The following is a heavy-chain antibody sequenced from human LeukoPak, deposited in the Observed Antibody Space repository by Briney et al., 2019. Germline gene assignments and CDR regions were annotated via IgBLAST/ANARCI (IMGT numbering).Heavy chain of an antibody. CDR1: GFTFSSYS. CDR3: AKDIEWLLPDY. Sequence: GGALRLSCEASGFTFSSYSMNWVRQAPGKGLEWISYISTSTTTIYYANSVKGRFTISRDNSNNKLYLQMNSLRAEDTAVYYCAKDIEWLLPDYWGQGTLVTVSS. V-gene: IGHV3-48*01. D-gene: IGHD6-19*01. J-gene: IGHJ4*02. CDR2: ISTSTTTI.